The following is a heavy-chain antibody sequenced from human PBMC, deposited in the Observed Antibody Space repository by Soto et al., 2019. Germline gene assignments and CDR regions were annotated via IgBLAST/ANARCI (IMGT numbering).Heavy chain of an antibody. Sequence: QVQLVQSGAEVKKPGSSVKVSCKASGGTFSSYAISWVRQAPGQGLAWMGGIIPIFGTANYAQKFQGRVTITAGESTSTAYMELSSLRSEDTAVYYCERAPRGYCSGCSCYYFDYLGQGTLVTVSS. V-gene: IGHV1-69*01. J-gene: IGHJ4*01. CDR1: GGTFSSYA. D-gene: IGHD2-15*01. CDR3: ERAPRGYCSGCSCYYFDY. CDR2: IIPIFGTA.